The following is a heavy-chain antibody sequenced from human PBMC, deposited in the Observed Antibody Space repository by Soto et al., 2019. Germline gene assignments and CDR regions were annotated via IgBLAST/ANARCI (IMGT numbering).Heavy chain of an antibody. CDR2: ISGNSGSL. V-gene: IGHV3-9*01. J-gene: IGHJ6*02. D-gene: IGHD2-15*01. CDR3: EKHRYSSAVYYYHDRAA. CDR1: GFIFDDYA. Sequence: GGSLRLSCAASGFIFDDYAMHWVRQAPGKGLEWVAVISGNSGSLGYADSVKGRFTISRDNAKNSLYLQMNRLRAEGSSFYCFEKHRYSSAVYYYHDRAAWAQGTTLAASS.